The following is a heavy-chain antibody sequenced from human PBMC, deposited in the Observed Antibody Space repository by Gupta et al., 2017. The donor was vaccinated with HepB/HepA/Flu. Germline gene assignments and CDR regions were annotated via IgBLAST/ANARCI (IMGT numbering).Heavy chain of an antibody. CDR2: ISGSGAST. Sequence: EVQLLASGGGLVQPGGSLRLSCAASGFTFSSYAMRWVRQAPGKGLEWVSGISGSGASTYYSDSVKGRFTISRDNSKNTLYLQMDSLRAEDTAIYYCAKRVVVESSSGVDPWGQGTLVTVSS. D-gene: IGHD2-2*01. J-gene: IGHJ5*02. V-gene: IGHV3-23*01. CDR1: GFTFSSYA. CDR3: AKRVVVESSSGVDP.